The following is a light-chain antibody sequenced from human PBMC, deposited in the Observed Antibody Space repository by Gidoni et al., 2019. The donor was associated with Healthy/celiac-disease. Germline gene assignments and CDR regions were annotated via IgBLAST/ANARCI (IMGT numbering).Light chain of an antibody. CDR1: QSISSY. Sequence: DIQMPQSPSSLSASVGDRVTITFRASQSISSYLNWYQQKPGKAPKLLIYAASSLQSGVPSRFTGSGSGTDFTLTISSLQPEDFATYYCQQSYSTPHTFGGXTKVEIK. J-gene: IGKJ4*01. CDR3: QQSYSTPHT. V-gene: IGKV1-39*01. CDR2: AAS.